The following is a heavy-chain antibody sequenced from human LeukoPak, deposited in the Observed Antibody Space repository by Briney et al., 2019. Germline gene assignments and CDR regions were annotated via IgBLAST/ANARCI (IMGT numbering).Heavy chain of an antibody. CDR2: IYHSGST. Sequence: PSETLSLTCTVSGYPISSGYYWGWIRQPPGKGLEWIGSIYHSGSTYYNPSLKSRVTISVDTSKTQFSLKLSSVTAADTAVYYCATYSSGWPRDYWGQGTLVTVSS. CDR1: GYPISSGYY. J-gene: IGHJ4*02. D-gene: IGHD6-19*01. CDR3: ATYSSGWPRDY. V-gene: IGHV4-38-2*02.